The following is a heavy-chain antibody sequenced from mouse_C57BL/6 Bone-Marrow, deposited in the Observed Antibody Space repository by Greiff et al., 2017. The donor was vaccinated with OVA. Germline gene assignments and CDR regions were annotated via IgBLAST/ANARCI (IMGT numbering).Heavy chain of an antibody. Sequence: EVKLMESEGGLVQPGSSMKLSCTASGFTFSDYYMAWVRQVPEKGLEWVANINYDGSSTYYLDSLKSRFIISIDNAKNILYLQMSSLKSEDTATYYWAGEDSLAMRFQRGYCFDYWGQGTTLTVSS. CDR2: INYDGSST. CDR3: AGEDSLAMRFQRGYCFDY. V-gene: IGHV5-16*01. D-gene: IGHD6-5*01. CDR1: GFTFSDYY. J-gene: IGHJ2*01.